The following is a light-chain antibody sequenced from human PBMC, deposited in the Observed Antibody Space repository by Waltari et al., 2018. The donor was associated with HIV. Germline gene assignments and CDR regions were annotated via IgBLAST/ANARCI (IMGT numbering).Light chain of an antibody. Sequence: QSVLTQPPSASGAPGQRVTISCSGSSSKLGSNYVYWYQQRPGTAPKLLIYRNNQRPSGVPDRFSGSKSGTSASLAISGLRSEDEADYYCAACTDSRYVVFGGGTKLTVL. CDR3: AACTDSRYVV. CDR2: RNN. CDR1: SSKLGSNY. V-gene: IGLV1-47*01. J-gene: IGLJ2*01.